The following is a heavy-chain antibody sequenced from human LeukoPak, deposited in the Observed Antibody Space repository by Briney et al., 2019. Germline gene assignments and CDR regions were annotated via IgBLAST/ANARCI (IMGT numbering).Heavy chain of an antibody. CDR1: GGSISSYY. CDR3: ARGRTSYSSDFDY. CDR2: IYYSGST. V-gene: IGHV4-59*01. Sequence: SETLSLTCTVSGGSISSYYWSWIRQPPGKGLEGIGYIYYSGSTNYNPSLKSRVTISVDTSKNQFSLKLSSVTAADTAVYYCARGRTSYSSDFDYWGQGTLVTVSS. J-gene: IGHJ4*02. D-gene: IGHD6-25*01.